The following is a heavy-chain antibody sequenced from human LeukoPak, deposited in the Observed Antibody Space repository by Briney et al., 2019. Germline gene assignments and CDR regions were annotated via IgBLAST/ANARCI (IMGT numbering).Heavy chain of an antibody. CDR2: IYTSGST. CDR1: GGSISSGSYY. V-gene: IGHV4-61*02. Sequence: PSETLSLTCTVSGGSISSGSYYWSWIRQPAGKGLEWIGRIYTSGSTNYNPSLKSRVTISVDTSKNQFSLKLSSVTAADTAVYYCARALRKIAVAPMDVWGKGTTVTISS. CDR3: ARALRKIAVAPMDV. J-gene: IGHJ6*03. D-gene: IGHD6-19*01.